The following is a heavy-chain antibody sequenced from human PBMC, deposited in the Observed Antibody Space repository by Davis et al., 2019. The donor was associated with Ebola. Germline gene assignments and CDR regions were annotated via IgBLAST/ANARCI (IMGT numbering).Heavy chain of an antibody. CDR2: ISYDGSNK. CDR3: ARPRSGSYYASPPDY. D-gene: IGHD1-26*01. Sequence: GGSLRLSCAASGFTFSSYAMHWVRQAPGKGLEWVAVISYDGSNKYYADSVKGRFTISRDNSKNTLFLLMNSLRAEDTAVYYCARPRSGSYYASPPDYWGQGTLVTVSS. CDR1: GFTFSSYA. V-gene: IGHV3-30*04. J-gene: IGHJ4*02.